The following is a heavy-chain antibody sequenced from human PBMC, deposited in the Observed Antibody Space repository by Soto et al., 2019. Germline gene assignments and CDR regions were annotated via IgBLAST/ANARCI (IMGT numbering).Heavy chain of an antibody. V-gene: IGHV3-30*18. CDR2: ISYDGSNK. CDR3: AKDKASSSPQMAGLDY. J-gene: IGHJ4*02. CDR1: GFTFSSYG. Sequence: GGSLRLSCAASGFTFSSYGMHWVRQAPGKGLEWVAVISYDGSNKYCADSVKGRFTISRDNSKNTLYLQMNSLRAEDTAVYYCAKDKASSSPQMAGLDYWGQGTLVTVSS. D-gene: IGHD6-13*01.